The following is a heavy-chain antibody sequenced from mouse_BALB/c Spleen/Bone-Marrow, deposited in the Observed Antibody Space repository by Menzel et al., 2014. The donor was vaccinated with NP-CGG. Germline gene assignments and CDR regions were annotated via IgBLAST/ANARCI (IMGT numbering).Heavy chain of an antibody. CDR3: ARGRVFYGNLFDY. J-gene: IGHJ2*01. CDR1: GYTFNSYW. Sequence: HTRANLRHTGASVKLSCTAYGYTFNSYWMHWVRQRPGQGLEWIGEINPSNGRTNYNERSKNKATLTVARSSSTAYMQLSSLTSGDSAVYFCARGRVFYGNLFDYCGQATTLTVS. D-gene: IGHD2-1*01. CDR2: INPSNGRT. V-gene: IGHV1S81*02.